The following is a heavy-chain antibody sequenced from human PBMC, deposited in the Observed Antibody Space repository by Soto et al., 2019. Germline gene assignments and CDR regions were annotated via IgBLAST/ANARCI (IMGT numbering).Heavy chain of an antibody. J-gene: IGHJ4*02. CDR2: IYYSGST. CDR3: ARGKGSSGYYWNFDY. D-gene: IGHD3-22*01. CDR1: GGSISSYY. Sequence: PSETLSLTCTVSGGSISSYYWSWIRQPPGKGLEWIGYIYYSGSTNYNPSLKSRVTISVDTSKNQFSLKLSSVTAADTAVYYCARGKGSSGYYWNFDYWGPATLVTVSS. V-gene: IGHV4-59*01.